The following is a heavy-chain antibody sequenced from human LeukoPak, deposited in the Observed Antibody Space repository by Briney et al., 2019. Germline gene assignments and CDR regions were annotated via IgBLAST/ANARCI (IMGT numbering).Heavy chain of an antibody. CDR3: TTDMGAYFYSSSRIFDY. V-gene: IGHV3-15*01. Sequence: GGSLRLSCAASGFTFSNAWMSWVRQAPGKGLEWVGRIKSKIDGGTTDYAAPVKGRFTISRDDSKNTLYLQMNSLKTEDTAVYYCTTDMGAYFYSSSRIFDYWGQGTLVTVSS. J-gene: IGHJ4*02. D-gene: IGHD6-13*01. CDR1: GFTFSNAW. CDR2: IKSKIDGGTT.